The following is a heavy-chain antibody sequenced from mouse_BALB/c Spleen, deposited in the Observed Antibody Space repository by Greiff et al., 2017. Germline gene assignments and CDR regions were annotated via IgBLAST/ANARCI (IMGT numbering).Heavy chain of an antibody. CDR3: ARSANWDWFAY. CDR2: INPYNDGT. D-gene: IGHD4-1*01. Sequence: VQLQQPGSELVRPGASVKMSCKASGYTFTSYVMHWVKQKPGQGLEWIGYINPYNDGTKYNEKFKGKATLTSDKSSSTAYMELSSLTSEDSAVYYCARSANWDWFAYWGQGTLVTVSA. V-gene: IGHV1-14*01. CDR1: GYTFTSYV. J-gene: IGHJ3*01.